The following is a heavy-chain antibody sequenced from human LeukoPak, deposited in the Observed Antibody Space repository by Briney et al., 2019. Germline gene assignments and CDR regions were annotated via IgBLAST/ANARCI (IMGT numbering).Heavy chain of an antibody. CDR2: IYHSGST. V-gene: IGHV4-59*12. CDR1: GGSISSYY. Sequence: SETLSLTCTVSGGSISSYYWSWIRQPPGKGLEWIGYIYHSGSTNYNPSLKSRVTISVDRSKNQFSLKLSSVTAADTAVYYCARAYFGAFDIWGQGTMVTVSS. CDR3: ARAYFGAFDI. J-gene: IGHJ3*02. D-gene: IGHD3-10*01.